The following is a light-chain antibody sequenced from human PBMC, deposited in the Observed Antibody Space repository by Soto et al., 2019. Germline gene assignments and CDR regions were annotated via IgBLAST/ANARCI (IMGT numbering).Light chain of an antibody. Sequence: EIVLTQSPGTLSLSPGERATLSCRASQSVSSSYLAWYQQKPGQAPRLLIYDASNRATGVPARFSGSGSGTDFTLTISSLEPEDFAVYYCHQRSNWPRLTFGQGTRLEIK. V-gene: IGKV3D-20*02. CDR2: DAS. CDR1: QSVSSSY. CDR3: HQRSNWPRLT. J-gene: IGKJ5*01.